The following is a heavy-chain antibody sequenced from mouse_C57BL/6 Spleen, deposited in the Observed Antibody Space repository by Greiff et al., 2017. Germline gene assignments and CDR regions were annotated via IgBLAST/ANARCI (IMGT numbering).Heavy chain of an antibody. CDR2: IWGGGST. CDR3: AKRGTGTLAY. J-gene: IGHJ3*01. V-gene: IGHV2-9*01. Sequence: QVQLKQSGPGLVAPSQSLSITCTVSGFSLTSYGVDWVRQPPGKGLEWLGVIWGGGSTNYNSALMSRLSISKDNSKSQVFLKMNRLQTDDTAMYYCAKRGTGTLAYWGQGTLVTVSA. CDR1: GFSLTSYG. D-gene: IGHD4-1*01.